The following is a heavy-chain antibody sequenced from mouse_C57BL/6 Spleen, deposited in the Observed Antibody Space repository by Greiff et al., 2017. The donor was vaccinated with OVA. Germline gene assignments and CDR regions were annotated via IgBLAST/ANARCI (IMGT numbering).Heavy chain of an antibody. J-gene: IGHJ4*01. V-gene: IGHV1-42*01. CDR1: GYSFTGYY. CDR2: INPSTGGT. D-gene: IGHD1-1*01. CDR3: SRLYYGSDDAMDY. Sequence: VQLQQSGPELVKPGASVKISCKASGYSFTGYYMNWVKQSPEQSLEWIGVINPSTGGTTYNQKFKAKATLTVDKSSSTAYMQLKSLTSEDSAVDYCSRLYYGSDDAMDYWGQGTSVTVSS.